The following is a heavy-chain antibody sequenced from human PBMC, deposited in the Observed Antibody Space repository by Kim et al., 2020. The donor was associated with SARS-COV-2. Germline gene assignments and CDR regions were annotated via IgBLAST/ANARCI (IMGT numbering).Heavy chain of an antibody. CDR3: AKDINQGMELATDGAFD. CDR1: GFTFDDYA. Sequence: GGSLRLSCAASGFTFDDYAMHWVRQAPGKGLEWVSGISWNSGSIGYADSVKGRFTISRDNAKNSLYLHMNSLIAEDTALYYCAKDINQGMELATDGAFD. V-gene: IGHV3-9*01. CDR2: ISWNSGSI. J-gene: IGHJ3*02. D-gene: IGHD5-12*01.